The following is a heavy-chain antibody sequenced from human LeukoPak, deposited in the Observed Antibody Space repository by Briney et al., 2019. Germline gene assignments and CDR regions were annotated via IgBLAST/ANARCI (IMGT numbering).Heavy chain of an antibody. D-gene: IGHD3-22*01. J-gene: IGHJ4*02. Sequence: SETLSLTCTVSGGSITNYYWSWIRQPAGKGLEWIGRIYSTGWSTKYNPSLESRVSMSVDTSKNQVSLKMTSVTAADTAVYYCARGYYNSSGYSFDYWGQGTPVTVSS. CDR1: GGSITNYY. CDR3: ARGYYNSSGYSFDY. CDR2: IYSTGWST. V-gene: IGHV4-4*07.